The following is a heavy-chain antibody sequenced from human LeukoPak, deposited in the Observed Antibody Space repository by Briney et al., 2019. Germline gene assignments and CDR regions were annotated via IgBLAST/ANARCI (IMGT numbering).Heavy chain of an antibody. V-gene: IGHV1-69*13. D-gene: IGHD6-19*01. J-gene: IGHJ4*02. CDR2: IIPIFGTA. CDR1: GGTFSSYA. CDR3: ATAIEYSSGWFPWDY. Sequence: GASVKVSCKASGGTFSSYAISWVRQAPGQGLEWMGGIIPIFGTANYAQKFQGRVTITADESTSTAYMELSSLRSEDTAVYYCATAIEYSSGWFPWDYWGQGTLVTVSS.